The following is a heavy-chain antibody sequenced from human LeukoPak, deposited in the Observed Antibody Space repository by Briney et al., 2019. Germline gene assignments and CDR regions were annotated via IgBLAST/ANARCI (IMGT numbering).Heavy chain of an antibody. CDR2: IYTSGST. V-gene: IGHV4-61*02. CDR3: AGGAVPPAIQFFQH. J-gene: IGHJ1*01. Sequence: SQTLSLTCAVSGGSIRSDSYYWSWIRQPAGKGLEWIGRIYTSGSTDYNLSLKSRVTISLDASKNQFSLKLSSVTAADTAVYYCAGGAVPPAIQFFQHWGQGTLVTVAS. D-gene: IGHD2-2*02. CDR1: GGSIRSDSYY.